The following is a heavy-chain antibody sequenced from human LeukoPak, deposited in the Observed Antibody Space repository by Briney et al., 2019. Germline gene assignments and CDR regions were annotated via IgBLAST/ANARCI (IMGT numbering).Heavy chain of an antibody. CDR3: ARFDDFGDRFDY. V-gene: IGHV4-30-2*02. CDR2: IYHSGSS. J-gene: IGHJ4*02. CDR1: GGSISSGDFS. D-gene: IGHD4-17*01. Sequence: SQTLSLTCGVSGGSISSGDFSWSWIRQPPGKGLEWIGYIYHSGSSTYNPSLKSRVTISLDTSKSQFSLKLNSLTAADTAVYYCARFDDFGDRFDYWGQGTLVTVSS.